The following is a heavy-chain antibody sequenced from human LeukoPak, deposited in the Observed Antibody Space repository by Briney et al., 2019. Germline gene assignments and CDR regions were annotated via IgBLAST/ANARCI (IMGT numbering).Heavy chain of an antibody. J-gene: IGHJ6*03. D-gene: IGHD3-10*01. V-gene: IGHV1-2*02. CDR1: GYTFTGYY. Sequence: GASVKVSCKASGYTFTGYYIHWVRQAPGQGLEWMGWINPNNADKTFAQKFQGRVTMTRNTSISTAYMELSSLRSEDTAVYYCAREFMVRGVIDYYYYYMDVWGKGTTVTISS. CDR2: INPNNADK. CDR3: AREFMVRGVIDYYYYYMDV.